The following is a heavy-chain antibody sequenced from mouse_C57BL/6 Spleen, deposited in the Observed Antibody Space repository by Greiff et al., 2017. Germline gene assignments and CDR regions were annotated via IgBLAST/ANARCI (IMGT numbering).Heavy chain of an antibody. CDR1: GYTFTDYY. Sequence: QVQLKESGAELVRPGASVKLSCKASGYTFTDYYINWVKQRPGQGLEWIARIYPGSGNTYYNEKFKGKATLTAEKSSSTAYMQLSSLTSEDSAVYFCARDDYDFAMGYWGQGTSVTVSS. V-gene: IGHV1-76*01. CDR2: IYPGSGNT. D-gene: IGHD2-4*01. CDR3: ARDDYDFAMGY. J-gene: IGHJ4*01.